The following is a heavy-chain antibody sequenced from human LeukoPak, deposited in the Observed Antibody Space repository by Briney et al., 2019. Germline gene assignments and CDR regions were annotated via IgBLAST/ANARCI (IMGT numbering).Heavy chain of an antibody. CDR3: ARCPPWSVTLDTIFDY. D-gene: IGHD5-18*01. Sequence: ASVKVSCKASGYTFTGYYMHWVRQAPGQGLEWMGWINPNSGGTNYAQKFQGRVTMTRDTSISTAYMELSRLRSDDTAVYYCARCPPWSVTLDTIFDYWGQGTLVTVSS. V-gene: IGHV1-2*02. CDR2: INPNSGGT. CDR1: GYTFTGYY. J-gene: IGHJ4*02.